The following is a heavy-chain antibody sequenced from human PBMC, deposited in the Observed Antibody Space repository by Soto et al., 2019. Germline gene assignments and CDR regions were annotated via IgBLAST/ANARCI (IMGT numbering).Heavy chain of an antibody. V-gene: IGHV3-23*01. Sequence: EVQLLESGGNLMQPGGSLRLSCAASGFTFSSYAMSWVRQAPGKGLEWVSTINTSGGSTYYADSVKGRFTISRDNSKNTLYLQMNSLRAEDTAVYYCGKGRPQYSSSPIEYWGQGTLVTVSS. CDR3: GKGRPQYSSSPIEY. D-gene: IGHD6-13*01. CDR2: INTSGGST. J-gene: IGHJ4*02. CDR1: GFTFSSYA.